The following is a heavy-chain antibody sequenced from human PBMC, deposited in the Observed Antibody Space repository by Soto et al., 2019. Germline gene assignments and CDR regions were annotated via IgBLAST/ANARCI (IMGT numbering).Heavy chain of an antibody. CDR2: INPNSGGT. J-gene: IGHJ6*02. V-gene: IGHV1-2*04. CDR1: GYTFTGYY. Sequence: ASVKVSCKASGYTFTGYYMHWVRQAPGQGLEWMGWINPNSGGTNYAQKFQGWGTMTRDTSISTAYMELSRLRSDDTAVYYCARDHLKLLFLEWLAPAASYYYGMDVWGQGTTVTVSS. CDR3: ARDHLKLLFLEWLAPAASYYYGMDV. D-gene: IGHD3-3*01.